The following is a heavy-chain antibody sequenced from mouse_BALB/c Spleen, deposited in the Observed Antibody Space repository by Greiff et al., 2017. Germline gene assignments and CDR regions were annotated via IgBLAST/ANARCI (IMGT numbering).Heavy chain of an antibody. Sequence: VQLQQSGAELVKPGASVKLSCTASGFNIKDTYMHWVKQRPEQGLEWIGRIDPANGNTKYDPKFQGKATITADTSSNTAYLQLSSLTSEDTAVYYCARYYYGYDDAMDYWGQGTSVTVSS. D-gene: IGHD2-2*01. J-gene: IGHJ4*01. CDR1: GFNIKDTY. CDR2: IDPANGNT. CDR3: ARYYYGYDDAMDY. V-gene: IGHV14-3*02.